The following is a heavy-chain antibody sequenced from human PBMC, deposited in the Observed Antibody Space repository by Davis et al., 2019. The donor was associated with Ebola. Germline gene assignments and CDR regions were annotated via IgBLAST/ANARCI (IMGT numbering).Heavy chain of an antibody. CDR3: ARRYCTSTNCSPGYGMDV. V-gene: IGHV3-74*01. CDR1: GFTFSSYW. J-gene: IGHJ6*02. D-gene: IGHD2-2*01. CDR2: ISGDGSNT. Sequence: GESLKISCAASGFTFSSYWMHWVRQAPGKELVWVSRISGDGSNTNYADSVQGRFTISRDNAKNTLYLQMNSLRVEDTAVYCCARRYCTSTNCSPGYGMDVWGQGTTVTVSS.